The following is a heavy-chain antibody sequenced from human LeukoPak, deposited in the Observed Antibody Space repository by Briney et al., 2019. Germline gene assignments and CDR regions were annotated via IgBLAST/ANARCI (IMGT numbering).Heavy chain of an antibody. D-gene: IGHD2-2*01. CDR1: GSTSDDYA. J-gene: IGHJ6*03. CDR2: ISWDGGST. CDR3: AKEARGRQYPHYYYYYMDV. V-gene: IGHV3-43D*04. Sequence: GGSLRLSCAASGSTSDDYAMHWVRQAPGKGLEWVSLISWDGGSTYYADSVKGRFTISRDNSKNSLYLQMNSLRAEDPALYYFAKEARGRQYPHYYYYYMDVWGKGTTVTVSS.